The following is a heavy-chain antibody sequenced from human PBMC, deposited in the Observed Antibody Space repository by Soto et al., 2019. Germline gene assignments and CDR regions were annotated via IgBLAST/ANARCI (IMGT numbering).Heavy chain of an antibody. J-gene: IGHJ5*02. D-gene: IGHD2-8*01. V-gene: IGHV1-46*01. CDR2: FDPHGGII. CDR1: GYTFTTFY. Sequence: QVQLVQSGAEVKKPGASVKISCKTSGYTFTTFYIHWVRQAPGQGFEHMGRFDPHGGIIQYAQKVQGRVTMSSDTSTSTVYMDLSSLTSDDTAVYYCARRYCTTSTCDDWFDPWGQGTLVTVAS. CDR3: ARRYCTTSTCDDWFDP.